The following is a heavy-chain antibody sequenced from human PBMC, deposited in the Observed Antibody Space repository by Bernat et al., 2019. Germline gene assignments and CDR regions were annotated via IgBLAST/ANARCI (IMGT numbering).Heavy chain of an antibody. CDR1: GFTFSSYW. Sequence: EVQLVESGGGLVQPGGSLRLSCAASGFTFSSYWMHWVRQAPGKGLVWVSRFNSDGSSTTYADSGKCRFTISSDNAKNPVYLQMNSLRAEDTAVYYCARARYYDLIDYWGQGTLVTVSS. CDR3: ARARYYDLIDY. CDR2: FNSDGSST. J-gene: IGHJ4*02. V-gene: IGHV3-74*01. D-gene: IGHD3-3*01.